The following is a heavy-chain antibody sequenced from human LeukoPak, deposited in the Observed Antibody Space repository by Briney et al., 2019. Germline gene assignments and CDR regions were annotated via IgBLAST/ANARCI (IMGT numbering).Heavy chain of an antibody. V-gene: IGHV3-23*01. CDR2: ISGSGGST. D-gene: IGHD2-21*02. CDR1: GFTFSSYA. J-gene: IGHJ4*02. Sequence: PGGSLRLSCAASGFTFSSYAMSWVRQAPGKGLEWVSAISGSGGSTYYADSVKGRFTISRDNSKNTLYLQMNSLRAEDTAVYYCAKTSTYCGGDCYPGYFDYWGQGTLVTVSS. CDR3: AKTSTYCGGDCYPGYFDY.